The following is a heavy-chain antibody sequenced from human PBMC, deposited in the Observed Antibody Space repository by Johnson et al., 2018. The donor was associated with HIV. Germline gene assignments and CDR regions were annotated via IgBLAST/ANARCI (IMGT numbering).Heavy chain of an antibody. V-gene: IGHV3-30*04. Sequence: VQLVESGGGLVQPGGSLRLSCAASGFTFSSYAMHWVRQAPAKGLEWVAVISYDGSDKYYADSVKGRFTVSRDSSKNTLYLQVNSLRAEDAAVYYCAKGTHYSDSSGYWSNDAFDIWGQGTRVTVSS. CDR3: AKGTHYSDSSGYWSNDAFDI. D-gene: IGHD3-22*01. CDR1: GFTFSSYA. J-gene: IGHJ3*02. CDR2: ISYDGSDK.